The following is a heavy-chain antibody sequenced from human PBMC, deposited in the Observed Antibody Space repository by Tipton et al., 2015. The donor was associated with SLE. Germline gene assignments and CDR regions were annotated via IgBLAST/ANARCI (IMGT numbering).Heavy chain of an antibody. CDR2: VFFSGTT. CDR3: ARAPGYHDGHSYQYYFDY. D-gene: IGHD3-22*01. J-gene: IGHJ4*02. CDR1: GGSFSNYY. Sequence: TLSLTCTVSGGSFSNYYWNWIRQTPGKGMEWIGYVFFSGTTNSNPSLPSRVAISVDTSRNQFSLKLNSVTAADTAVYYCARAPGYHDGHSYQYYFDYWGQGSLVTVSS. V-gene: IGHV4-59*01.